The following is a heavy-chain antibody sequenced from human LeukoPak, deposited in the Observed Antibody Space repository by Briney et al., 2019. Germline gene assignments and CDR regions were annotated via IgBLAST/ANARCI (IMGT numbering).Heavy chain of an antibody. V-gene: IGHV3-23*01. D-gene: IGHD1-7*01. CDR1: GFTFGSYA. J-gene: IGHJ4*02. CDR2: ITGVDDTP. Sequence: GGSLRLSCATSGFTFGSYAMTWVRQAPGKGLEWVSGITGVDDTPYYADSVKGRFTISRDNAKNLLFLQMNSLRAEDTAVYYCARMNYVSTGWGAPFDNWGQGTLVTVSS. CDR3: ARMNYVSTGWGAPFDN.